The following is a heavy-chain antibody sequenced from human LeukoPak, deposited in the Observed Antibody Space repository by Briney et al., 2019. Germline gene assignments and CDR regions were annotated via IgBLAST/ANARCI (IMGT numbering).Heavy chain of an antibody. CDR2: IYRSGST. CDR3: ARTGAGYYYYMDV. J-gene: IGHJ6*03. V-gene: IGHV4-38-2*02. D-gene: IGHD1-26*01. Sequence: SETLSLTCIVSGYSISSGCYWGWIRQPPGKGLEWIGTIYRSGSTYSNPSLRGRVTISVDTSKNQFSLKLSSVTAADTAVYYCARTGAGYYYYMDVWGKGTTVTVSS. CDR1: GYSISSGCY.